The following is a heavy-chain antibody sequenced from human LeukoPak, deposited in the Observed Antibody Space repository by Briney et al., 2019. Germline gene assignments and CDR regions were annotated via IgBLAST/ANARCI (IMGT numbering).Heavy chain of an antibody. CDR3: ARDTVVTPFDY. D-gene: IGHD4-23*01. CDR2: ISAYTGNT. Sequence: ASVKVSCKASGYTFTSYGITWVRQAPGQGLEWMGWISAYTGNTNYAQKLQGRVTMTTDTSTRTAYMELRSLRFDDTAVYYCARDTVVTPFDYWGQGTLVTVSS. J-gene: IGHJ4*02. CDR1: GYTFTSYG. V-gene: IGHV1-18*01.